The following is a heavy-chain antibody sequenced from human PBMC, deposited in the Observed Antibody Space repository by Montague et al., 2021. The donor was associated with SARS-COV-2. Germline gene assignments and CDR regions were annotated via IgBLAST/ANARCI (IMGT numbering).Heavy chain of an antibody. V-gene: IGHV4-59*01. CDR1: GGSISTYY. CDR2: IYYSGST. CDR3: ARAGITMVRGVNRWAFDI. Sequence: SETLSLTCTVSGGSISTYYWSWIRQPPGKGLEWIGYIYYSGSTNYYPSLKSRVTISVDTSKNQLSLKLSSVTAADTAVYYCARAGITMVRGVNRWAFDIWGKGTMVTVSS. J-gene: IGHJ3*02. D-gene: IGHD3-10*01.